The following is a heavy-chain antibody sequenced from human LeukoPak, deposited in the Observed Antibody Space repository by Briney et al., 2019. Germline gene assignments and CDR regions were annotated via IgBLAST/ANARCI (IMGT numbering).Heavy chain of an antibody. CDR3: ARVDAYSGSYVSYFDY. CDR1: GYTFTGYY. D-gene: IGHD1-26*01. Sequence: ASVKVSCKASGYTFTGYYMHWVRQAPGQGLEWMGWINPNSGGTYYAQKFQGRVTMTSDTSISTAYMELSRLRSDNTAVYYCARVDAYSGSYVSYFDYWGQGTLVTVSS. V-gene: IGHV1-2*02. CDR2: INPNSGGT. J-gene: IGHJ4*02.